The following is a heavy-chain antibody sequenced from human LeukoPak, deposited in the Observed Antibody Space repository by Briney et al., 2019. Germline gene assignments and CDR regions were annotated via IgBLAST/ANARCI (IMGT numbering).Heavy chain of an antibody. V-gene: IGHV4-59*08. Sequence: SETLSLTCTVSGGSISSYYWSWIRQPPGKGLEWIGYIYYSGSTNYNPSLKSRVTISVDTSKNQFSLKLSSVSAADTAVYYCARNLVATIGSSYFDYWGQGTLVTVSS. CDR3: ARNLVATIGSSYFDY. D-gene: IGHD5-12*01. J-gene: IGHJ4*02. CDR1: GGSISSYY. CDR2: IYYSGST.